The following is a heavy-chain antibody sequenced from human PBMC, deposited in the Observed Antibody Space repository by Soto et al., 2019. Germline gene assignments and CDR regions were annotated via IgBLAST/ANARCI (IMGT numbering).Heavy chain of an antibody. D-gene: IGHD6-13*01. CDR2: ISGSGGST. J-gene: IGHJ4*02. V-gene: IGHV3-23*01. Sequence: PGGSLRLSCAASGFTFSNYWIHWVRQAPGKGLEWVSAISGSGGSTCYADSVKGRFTISRDNSKNTLYLQMNSLRAEDTAVYYCAKGPQLALHEYWGQGTLVTVSS. CDR3: AKGPQLALHEY. CDR1: GFTFSNYW.